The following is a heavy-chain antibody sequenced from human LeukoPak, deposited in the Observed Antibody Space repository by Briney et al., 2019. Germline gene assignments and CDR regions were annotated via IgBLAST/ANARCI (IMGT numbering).Heavy chain of an antibody. V-gene: IGHV1-69*05. Sequence: SLKVSCKASGGTFSSYAISWVPQAPGQGLEWMGGIIPIFGTANYAQKFQGRVTITTDESTSTAYMELSSLRSEDTAVYYCARGGYCTNGVCPYDYWGQGTLVTVSS. J-gene: IGHJ4*02. D-gene: IGHD2-8*01. CDR2: IIPIFGTA. CDR1: GGTFSSYA. CDR3: ARGGYCTNGVCPYDY.